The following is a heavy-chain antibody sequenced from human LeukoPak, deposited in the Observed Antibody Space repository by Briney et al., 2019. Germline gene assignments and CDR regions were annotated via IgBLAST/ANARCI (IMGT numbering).Heavy chain of an antibody. CDR2: IRNKANSYTT. CDR1: GFTFSDHY. Sequence: GGSLRLSCEAPGFTFSDHYMDWVRQAPGKGLEWVGRIRNKANSYTTEYAASVKGRFTISRDGSKNSLYLQMNSLKTEDTAVYYCVRSTTVVSPYNFDYWGQGTLVTVS. CDR3: VRSTTVVSPYNFDY. V-gene: IGHV3-72*01. J-gene: IGHJ4*02. D-gene: IGHD4-23*01.